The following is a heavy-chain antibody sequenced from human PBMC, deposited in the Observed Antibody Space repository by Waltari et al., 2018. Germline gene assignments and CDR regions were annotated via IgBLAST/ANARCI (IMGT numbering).Heavy chain of an antibody. V-gene: IGHV1-69*01. J-gene: IGHJ5*02. Sequence: QVQLVQSGAEVKKPGSSVKVSCKASGGTFSSYAISWVRQAPGQGLEWMGGIIPSLGKANYAQKFQGRVTITADESTSTAYMELSSLRSEDTAVYYCARSAFLEWLLAWFDPWGQGTLVTVSS. CDR1: GGTFSSYA. CDR3: ARSAFLEWLLAWFDP. CDR2: IIPSLGKA. D-gene: IGHD3-3*01.